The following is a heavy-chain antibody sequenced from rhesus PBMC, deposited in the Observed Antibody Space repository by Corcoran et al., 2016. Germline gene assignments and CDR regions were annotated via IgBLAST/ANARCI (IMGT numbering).Heavy chain of an antibody. V-gene: IGHV4-122*02. D-gene: IGHD3-22*01. CDR1: GGSISSSYYY. CDR2: ISYSGST. CDR3: ARAGAGVIDY. J-gene: IGHJ4*01. Sequence: QVQLQESGPGLVKPSETLSLTCAVSGGSISSSYYYWSWSRQAPGKGLEWIGYISYSGSTSYNPSLKSRVTISRDTSKNQFSLKLSSVTAADTAVYYCARAGAGVIDYWGQGVLVTVSS.